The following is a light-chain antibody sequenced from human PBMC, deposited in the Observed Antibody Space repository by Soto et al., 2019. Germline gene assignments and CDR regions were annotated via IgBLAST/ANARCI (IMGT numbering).Light chain of an antibody. CDR2: GAS. CDR3: QQYNNWRLFT. CDR1: QSVSSN. J-gene: IGKJ3*01. Sequence: EIVMTQSPATLSVSPGERATLSCRASQSVSSNLAWYQQKPRQAPRLLIYGASTRATGIPARFSGSGSGTEFTLTISSLQSEDFAVYYCQQYNNWRLFTFGPGTKVDIK. V-gene: IGKV3-15*01.